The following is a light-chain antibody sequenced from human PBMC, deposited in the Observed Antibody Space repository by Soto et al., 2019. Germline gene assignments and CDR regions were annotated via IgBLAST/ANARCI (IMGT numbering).Light chain of an antibody. J-gene: IGKJ1*01. CDR2: AAS. V-gene: IGKV1-27*01. Sequence: DIRMTQSPSSLSAAVGDRVTITCRASQGISNYLAWFRQKPGKVPELLIYAASSLQSGVPSRFSGSGSGTDFALTISSLQPEDVAVYYCQKYDDAPWTFGQGTKVEIK. CDR1: QGISNY. CDR3: QKYDDAPWT.